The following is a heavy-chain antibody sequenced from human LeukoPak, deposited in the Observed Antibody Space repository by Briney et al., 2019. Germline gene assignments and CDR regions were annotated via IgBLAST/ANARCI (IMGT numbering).Heavy chain of an antibody. V-gene: IGHV5-51*01. J-gene: IGHJ4*02. CDR1: GYSFTSYW. D-gene: IGHD3-10*01. Sequence: PGESLKISCKGSGYSFTSYWIGWVRQMPGKGLEWMGIIYPGDSETRYSPSFQGQVTISADKSISTTYLQWSSLKASDTAMYYCAASTYGSGSYVGFDSWGQGTLVTVSS. CDR3: AASTYGSGSYVGFDS. CDR2: IYPGDSET.